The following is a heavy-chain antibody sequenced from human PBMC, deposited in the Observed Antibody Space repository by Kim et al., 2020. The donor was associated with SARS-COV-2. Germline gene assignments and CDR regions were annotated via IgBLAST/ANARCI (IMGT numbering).Heavy chain of an antibody. CDR1: GYTFTSYG. CDR3: ARDKAGAVPYAFDI. J-gene: IGHJ3*02. Sequence: ASVKVSCKASGYTFTSYGISWVRQAPGQGLEWMGWISAYNGNTNYAQKLQGRVTMTTDTSTSTAYMELRSLRSDDTAVYYCARDKAGAVPYAFDIWGQGTMVTVSS. V-gene: IGHV1-18*01. CDR2: ISAYNGNT. D-gene: IGHD3-10*01.